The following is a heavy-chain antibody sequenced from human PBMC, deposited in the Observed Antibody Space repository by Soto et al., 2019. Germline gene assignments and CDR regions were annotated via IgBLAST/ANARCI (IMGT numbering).Heavy chain of an antibody. V-gene: IGHV4-59*01. CDR2: IHYSGTT. D-gene: IGHD6-13*01. Sequence: SETLSLTCTVSGGSTRNYFWTWIRQPPGKGLEWIGYIHYSGTTSFFPSYNPSLRSRVTISEDTSKNQFSLKLLSVTTADTAVYFCAAGEASSRNLAPYYLDFWGQGTLVTVSS. CDR3: AAGEASSRNLAPYYLDF. J-gene: IGHJ4*02. CDR1: GGSTRNYF.